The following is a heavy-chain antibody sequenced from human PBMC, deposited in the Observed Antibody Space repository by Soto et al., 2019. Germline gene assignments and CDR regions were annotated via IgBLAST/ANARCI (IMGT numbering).Heavy chain of an antibody. CDR2: IYYSGST. CDR3: ARDRIEMATIVAYFSY. D-gene: IGHD5-12*01. J-gene: IGHJ4*02. CDR1: GGSISSGDYY. V-gene: IGHV4-30-4*01. Sequence: PSETLSLTCTVSGGSISSGDYYWSWIRQPPGKGLEWIGYIYYSGSTYYNPSLKSRVTISVDTSKNQFSLKLSSVTAADTAVYYCARDRIEMATIVAYFSYWGQGTLVTVSS.